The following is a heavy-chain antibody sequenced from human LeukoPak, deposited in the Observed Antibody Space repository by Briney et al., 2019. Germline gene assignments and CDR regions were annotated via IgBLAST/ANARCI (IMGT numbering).Heavy chain of an antibody. CDR1: GGSLSSSSYY. V-gene: IGHV4-39*01. Sequence: SETLSLTCTVSGGSLSSSSYYWGWIRQPPGKGLEWIGSTYYSGSTYYNPSLKSRVTISVDTSKNQFSLKLSSVTAADTAVYYCANLIAVAGYYFDYWGQGTLVTVSS. D-gene: IGHD6-19*01. J-gene: IGHJ4*02. CDR3: ANLIAVAGYYFDY. CDR2: TYYSGST.